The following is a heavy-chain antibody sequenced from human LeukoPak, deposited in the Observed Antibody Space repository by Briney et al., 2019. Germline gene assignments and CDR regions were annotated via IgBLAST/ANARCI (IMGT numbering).Heavy chain of an antibody. J-gene: IGHJ3*02. CDR2: ISYDGSNK. CDR3: ARNRYGIAVAGILDI. V-gene: IGHV3-30-3*01. CDR1: GFTLSSYA. Sequence: PGGSLRLSCAASGFTLSSYAMHWVRQAPGKGLEWVAVISYDGSNKYYADSVKGRFTISRDNSKNTLYLQMNSLRAEDTAVYYCARNRYGIAVAGILDIWGQGTMVTVSS. D-gene: IGHD6-19*01.